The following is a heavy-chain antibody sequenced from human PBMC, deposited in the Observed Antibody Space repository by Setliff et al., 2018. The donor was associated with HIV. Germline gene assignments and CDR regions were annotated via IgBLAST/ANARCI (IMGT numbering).Heavy chain of an antibody. CDR3: ARLMYSSGPGSFDY. V-gene: IGHV3-74*01. CDR2: INSDGRST. Sequence: GGSLRLSCAASGFSFSKYWMHLVRQAPGKGLVWLSRINSDGRSTTYADFVKGRFSISRDNAKNSLYLQMNSLRAEDTAVYYCARLMYSSGPGSFDYWGQGTLVTVSS. J-gene: IGHJ4*02. D-gene: IGHD6-19*01. CDR1: GFSFSKYW.